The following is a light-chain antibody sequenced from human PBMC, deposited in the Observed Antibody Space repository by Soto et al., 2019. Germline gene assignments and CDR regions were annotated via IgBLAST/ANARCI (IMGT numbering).Light chain of an antibody. J-gene: IGLJ1*01. CDR3: CSYAGSPFV. Sequence: QSVLTQPASVSGSPGQSITISCTGTSSDVGTYDFVSWYQQHPGKAPKLIIYEGNQRPSGVSNRFSGSKSGNTASLTVSGLQAEDEADYYCCSYAGSPFVFGTGTKLTVL. CDR2: EGN. CDR1: SSDVGTYDF. V-gene: IGLV2-23*01.